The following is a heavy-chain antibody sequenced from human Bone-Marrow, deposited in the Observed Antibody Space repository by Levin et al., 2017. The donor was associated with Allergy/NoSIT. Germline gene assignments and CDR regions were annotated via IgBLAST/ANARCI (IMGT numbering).Heavy chain of an antibody. D-gene: IGHD5-12*01. CDR3: AKAYSGYDWWFDP. Sequence: GGSLRLSCATSGFPFSTYGMAWVRQAPGKGLEWVSLISWDGGSTYYADSVKGRVTISRDNSKNSLYLQMNSLRTADTALYYCAKAYSGYDWWFDPWGQGTLVTVSS. J-gene: IGHJ5*02. CDR2: ISWDGGST. V-gene: IGHV3-43*01. CDR1: GFPFSTYG.